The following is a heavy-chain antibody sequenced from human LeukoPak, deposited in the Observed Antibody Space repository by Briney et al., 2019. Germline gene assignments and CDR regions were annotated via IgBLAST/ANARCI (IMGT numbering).Heavy chain of an antibody. CDR2: IYHSGST. CDR3: ARGGVQEVPAANLDY. J-gene: IGHJ4*02. D-gene: IGHD2-2*01. CDR1: GYSISSGYY. Sequence: SETLSLTCTVSGYSISSGYYWGWIRQPPGKGLEWIGSIYHSGSTYYNPSLKSRVTISVDTSKNQFSLKLSSVTAADTAVYYCARGGVQEVPAANLDYWGQGTLVNVSS. V-gene: IGHV4-38-2*02.